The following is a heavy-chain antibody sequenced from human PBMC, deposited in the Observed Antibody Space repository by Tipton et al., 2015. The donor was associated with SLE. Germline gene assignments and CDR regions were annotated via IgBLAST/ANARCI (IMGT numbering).Heavy chain of an antibody. CDR2: IYSSGIT. CDR3: ARVATMTYPRDAFDV. CDR1: GGSISSSNFY. Sequence: TLSLTCTVSGGSISSSNFYWGWIRQPPGKGLEWIGSIYSSGITYYNPSLKSRVTISVDTSKNQFSLKLSSVTAADTAVYYCARVATMTYPRDAFDVWGQGTLVTVSS. J-gene: IGHJ3*01. V-gene: IGHV4-39*07. D-gene: IGHD3-22*01.